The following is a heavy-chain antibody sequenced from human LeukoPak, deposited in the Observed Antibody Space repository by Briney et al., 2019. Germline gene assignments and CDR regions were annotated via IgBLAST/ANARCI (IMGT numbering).Heavy chain of an antibody. CDR2: IIPIFGTA. CDR1: GGTFSSYA. CDR3: ARLNDYDILTGYGMDV. J-gene: IGHJ6*03. Sequence: GTSVKVSCKASGGTFSSYAISWVRQAPGQGLEWMGGIIPIFGTANYAQKFQGRVTITADKSTSTAYMELSSLRSEDTAVYYCARLNDYDILTGYGMDVWGKGTTVTVSS. D-gene: IGHD3-9*01. V-gene: IGHV1-69*06.